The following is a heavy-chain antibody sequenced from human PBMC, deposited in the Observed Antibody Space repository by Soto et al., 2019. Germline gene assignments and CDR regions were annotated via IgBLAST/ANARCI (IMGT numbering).Heavy chain of an antibody. D-gene: IGHD2-15*01. J-gene: IGHJ5*02. Sequence: SVKVSCKASGGTFSSYAISWVRQAPGQGLEWMGGIIPIFGTANYAQKFQGRVTITADESTSTAYMELSSLRSEDTAVYYCARETRYCSGGSCYRVGWFDPWGQGTLVTVSS. CDR3: ARETRYCSGGSCYRVGWFDP. V-gene: IGHV1-69*13. CDR2: IIPIFGTA. CDR1: GGTFSSYA.